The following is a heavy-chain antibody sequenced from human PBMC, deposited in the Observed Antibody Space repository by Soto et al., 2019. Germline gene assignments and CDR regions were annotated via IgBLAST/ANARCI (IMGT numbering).Heavy chain of an antibody. Sequence: ESGGGVVQPGRSLRLSCAASGFTFSSYGMHWVRQAPGKGLEWVAVISYDGSNKYYADSVKGRFTISRDNSKNTLYLQMNSLRAEDTAVYYCAKTVDNRRALPFDYWGQGTLVTVSS. CDR3: AKTVDNRRALPFDY. CDR2: ISYDGSNK. V-gene: IGHV3-30*18. J-gene: IGHJ4*02. CDR1: GFTFSSYG. D-gene: IGHD1-20*01.